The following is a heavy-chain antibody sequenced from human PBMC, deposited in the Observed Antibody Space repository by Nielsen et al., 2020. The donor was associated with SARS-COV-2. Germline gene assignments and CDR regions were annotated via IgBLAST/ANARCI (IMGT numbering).Heavy chain of an antibody. J-gene: IGHJ4*02. CDR2: ISWTSGSI. D-gene: IGHD6-19*01. CDR3: AKGEESSGWYGRGVGY. Sequence: SLKISCVASGFKFDDYAMFWVRQAPGKGLEWVSGISWTSGSIGYADSVKGRFTISRDNAKNSLYLQMNSLKVEDTALYYCAKGEESSGWYGRGVGYWGQGTLVTVSS. CDR1: GFKFDDYA. V-gene: IGHV3-9*01.